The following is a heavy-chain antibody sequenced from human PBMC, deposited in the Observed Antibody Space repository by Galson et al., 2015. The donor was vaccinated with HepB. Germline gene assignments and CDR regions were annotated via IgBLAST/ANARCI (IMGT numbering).Heavy chain of an antibody. CDR3: ARHARTTFFGYYLYYFDY. J-gene: IGHJ4*02. V-gene: IGHV4-39*01. D-gene: IGHD4-17*01. CDR2: IYYSGST. CDR1: GGSISSSSYY. Sequence: SETLSLTCTVSGGSISSSSYYWGWIRQPPGTGLEWIGSIYYSGSTYYNPSLKSRVTISVDTSKNQFSLKLSSVTAADTAVYYCARHARTTFFGYYLYYFDYWGQGTLVTVSS.